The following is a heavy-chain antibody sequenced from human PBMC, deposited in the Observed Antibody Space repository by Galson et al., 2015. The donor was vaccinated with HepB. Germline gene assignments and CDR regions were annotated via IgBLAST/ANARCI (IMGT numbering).Heavy chain of an antibody. V-gene: IGHV3-23*01. Sequence: SLRLSCAASAVTFSSYPMSWVRQAPGKGLEWVSSISGSGAGAFYADSVKGRFTISRDNSKNTLYLQMSTLRAEDTAVYYCAKGGPYNSSPFEYWGQGTLVTVSS. J-gene: IGHJ4*02. D-gene: IGHD6-6*01. CDR3: AKGGPYNSSPFEY. CDR1: AVTFSSYP. CDR2: ISGSGAGA.